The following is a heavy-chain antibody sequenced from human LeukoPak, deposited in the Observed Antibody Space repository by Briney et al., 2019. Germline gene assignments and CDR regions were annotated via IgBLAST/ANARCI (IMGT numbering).Heavy chain of an antibody. V-gene: IGHV3-48*03. CDR1: GFTFSSYE. Sequence: HPGGSLRLSCAASGFTFSSYEMNWVRQAPGKGLEWVSYISSSGSTIYYADSVKGRFTISRDNAKNSLYLQMNSLRAEDTAVYYCAKGIDGSGSFNYYYYGMDVWGQGTTVTVSS. CDR3: AKGIDGSGSFNYYYYGMDV. D-gene: IGHD3-10*01. J-gene: IGHJ6*02. CDR2: ISSSGSTI.